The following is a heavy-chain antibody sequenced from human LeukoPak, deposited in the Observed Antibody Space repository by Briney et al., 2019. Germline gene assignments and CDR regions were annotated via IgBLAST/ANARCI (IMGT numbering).Heavy chain of an antibody. Sequence: ASVKVSCKASGYSFTSNCIHWVRQAPGQGLEWMGMIYPRDGSTSYAQKFQGRVTVTRDTSTSTVHMELSGLRSEDTAVYYCARDQEAFDYWGQGTLVTVSS. CDR3: ARDQEAFDY. CDR1: GYSFTSNC. J-gene: IGHJ4*02. CDR2: IYPRDGST. V-gene: IGHV1-46*01.